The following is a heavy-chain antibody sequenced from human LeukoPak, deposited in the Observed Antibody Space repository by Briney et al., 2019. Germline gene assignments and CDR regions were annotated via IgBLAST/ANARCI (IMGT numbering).Heavy chain of an antibody. CDR3: AKDGATAVAFDY. CDR1: GFTFSSYG. J-gene: IGHJ4*02. CDR2: ISYDGSNK. D-gene: IGHD5-18*01. Sequence: PGGSLRLSCAASGFTFSSYGMHWVRQAPGKGLEWVAVISYDGSNKYYADSVKGRFTISRDNSKNTLYLQMNSPRAEDTAVYYCAKDGATAVAFDYWGQGTLVTVSS. V-gene: IGHV3-30*18.